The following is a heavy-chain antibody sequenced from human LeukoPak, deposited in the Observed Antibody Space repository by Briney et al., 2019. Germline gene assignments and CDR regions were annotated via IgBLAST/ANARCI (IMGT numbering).Heavy chain of an antibody. J-gene: IGHJ4*02. CDR2: IIPIFGTA. Sequence: SVKVSCKASGYTFSSYAISWVRQAPGQGLEWMGGIIPIFGTANYAQKFQGRVTITADKSTSTAYMELSSLRSEDTAVYYCASLSYCSGGSCYPNLFDYWGQGTLVTVSS. CDR3: ASLSYCSGGSCYPNLFDY. V-gene: IGHV1-69*06. CDR1: GYTFSSYA. D-gene: IGHD2-15*01.